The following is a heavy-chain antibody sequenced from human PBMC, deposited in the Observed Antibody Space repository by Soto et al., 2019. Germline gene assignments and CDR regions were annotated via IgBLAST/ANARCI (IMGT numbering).Heavy chain of an antibody. J-gene: IGHJ6*02. CDR3: ARDRIAESFLTYDYYGMDV. V-gene: IGHV1-69*12. CDR1: GGTFSSYA. Sequence: QVQLVQSGAEVKKPGSSVKVSCKASGGTFSSYAISWVRQAPGQGLEWMGGIIPIFGTANYAQKFQGRVTITADESTRTAYMELSRVRSEDTAVYYCARDRIAESFLTYDYYGMDVWGQGTTVTVSS. D-gene: IGHD6-13*01. CDR2: IIPIFGTA.